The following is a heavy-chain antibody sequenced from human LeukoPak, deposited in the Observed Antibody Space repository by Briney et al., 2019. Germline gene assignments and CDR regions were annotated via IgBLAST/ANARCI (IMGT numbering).Heavy chain of an antibody. D-gene: IGHD4-23*01. Sequence: GGSLRLSCTASGFTFSSYWMTWVRQAPGKGLEWVANIKQDGSEKYYVDSVKGRFTISRDNAKSSLYLQMDSLRAEDTAVYYCARAIGKSEGYWGQGTLVTVSS. V-gene: IGHV3-7*01. CDR2: IKQDGSEK. J-gene: IGHJ4*02. CDR1: GFTFSSYW. CDR3: ARAIGKSEGY.